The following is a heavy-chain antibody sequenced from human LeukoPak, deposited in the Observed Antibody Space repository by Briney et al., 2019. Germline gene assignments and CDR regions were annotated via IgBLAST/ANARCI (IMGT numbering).Heavy chain of an antibody. Sequence: ASVKVSCKASGYTFTSYDINWVRQATGQGLEWMGWMNPNSGNTGYAQKFQGRVTITRNTSISTAYMELSSLRSEDTAVYYCARGGKSCSSTSCYPLGYWGQGTLVTVSS. CDR3: ARGGKSCSSTSCYPLGY. CDR1: GYTFTSYD. V-gene: IGHV1-8*03. CDR2: MNPNSGNT. D-gene: IGHD2-2*01. J-gene: IGHJ4*02.